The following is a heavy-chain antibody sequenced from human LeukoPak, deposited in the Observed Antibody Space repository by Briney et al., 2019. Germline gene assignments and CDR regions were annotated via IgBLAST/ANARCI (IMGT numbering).Heavy chain of an antibody. Sequence: ASVKVSCKASGYTFTGYYMHWVRQAPGQGLEGMGWINPNSGGTNYAQKFQGRVTMTRDTSISTAYMEVSRLRYDDTAVYYCARPLRVTMIRGAAFRASSDFDPWGQGTLVTVSS. CDR2: INPNSGGT. J-gene: IGHJ5*02. CDR3: ARPLRVTMIRGAAFRASSDFDP. V-gene: IGHV1-2*02. CDR1: GYTFTGYY. D-gene: IGHD3-10*01.